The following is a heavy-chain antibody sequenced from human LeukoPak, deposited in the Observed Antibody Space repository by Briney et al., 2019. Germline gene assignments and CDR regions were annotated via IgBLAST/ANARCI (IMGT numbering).Heavy chain of an antibody. CDR1: GFTFSSYE. J-gene: IGHJ6*04. CDR3: AELGITMIGGV. Sequence: PGGSLRLSCAASGFTFSSYEMNWVRQAPGKGLKWVANIKQDGSEKYYVDSVKGRFTISRDNAKNSLYLHMNSLRAEDTAVYYCAELGITMIGGVWGKGTTVTISS. CDR2: IKQDGSEK. D-gene: IGHD3-10*02. V-gene: IGHV3-7*01.